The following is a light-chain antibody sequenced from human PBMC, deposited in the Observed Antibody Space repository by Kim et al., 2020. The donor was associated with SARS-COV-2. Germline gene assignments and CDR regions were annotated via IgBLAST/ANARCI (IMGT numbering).Light chain of an antibody. V-gene: IGLV3-21*04. CDR2: YDR. J-gene: IGLJ7*01. CDR3: QVWDSTTDHAV. Sequence: APGKTARITCEGDNIGTIRLHWYQKKAGQAPVLVIHYDRDRPSGIPERFSGSKSGDTATLAISRVEAGDEADYYCQVWDSTTDHAVFGGGTQLTVL. CDR1: NIGTIR.